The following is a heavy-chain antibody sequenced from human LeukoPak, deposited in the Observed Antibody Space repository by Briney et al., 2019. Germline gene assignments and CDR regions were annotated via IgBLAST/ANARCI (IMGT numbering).Heavy chain of an antibody. D-gene: IGHD1-14*01. CDR2: ISSGGSTI. V-gene: IGHV3-48*02. J-gene: IGHJ4*02. CDR3: VRGDQEASEPAFDY. CDR1: GFTFSSYS. Sequence: PGGSLRLSCAASGFTFSSYSMNWVRQARGKGLEWVSYISSGGSTIYYADSVRGRFSISRDTAKNSLYLEMNSLRDEDTAMYYCVRGDQEASEPAFDYWGQGTLVTVSS.